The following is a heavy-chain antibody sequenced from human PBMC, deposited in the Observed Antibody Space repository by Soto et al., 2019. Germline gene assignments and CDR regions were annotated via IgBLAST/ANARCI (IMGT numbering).Heavy chain of an antibody. V-gene: IGHV5-10-1*01. Sequence: GESLKISCKASGYTFTSYWITWVRQMPGKGLEWMGRIDPSDSSTKYSPSFQGHVTISTDKSITTAHLQWTSLKVSDTAIYYCAATGSTYGYHFDHWGQGTQVTVSS. CDR1: GYTFTSYW. D-gene: IGHD5-18*01. CDR3: AATGSTYGYHFDH. CDR2: IDPSDSST. J-gene: IGHJ4*02.